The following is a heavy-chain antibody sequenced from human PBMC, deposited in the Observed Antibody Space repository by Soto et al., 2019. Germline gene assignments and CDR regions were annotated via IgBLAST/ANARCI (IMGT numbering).Heavy chain of an antibody. Sequence: DSVKGRFTISRDNAKKSLYLQMNSLRAEDTAIYYCARISGSASGNYYRDYWVQGTLVSVSS. V-gene: IGHV3-7*01. J-gene: IGHJ4*02. CDR3: ARISGSASGNYYRDY. D-gene: IGHD3-10*01.